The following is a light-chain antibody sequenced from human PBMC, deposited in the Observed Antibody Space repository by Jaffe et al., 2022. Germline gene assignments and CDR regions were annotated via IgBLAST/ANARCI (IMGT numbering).Light chain of an antibody. CDR1: SSNIGSNY. CDR3: ATWDDSLSGSL. V-gene: IGLV1-47*01. Sequence: QSVVTQPPSASGTPGQRVTISCSGSSSNIGSNYVYWYQQFPGTAPKLLIYRNNQRPSGVPDRISGSKSGTSASLAISGLRSEDEADYYCATWDDSLSGSLFGGGTKLTVL. J-gene: IGLJ3*02. CDR2: RNN.